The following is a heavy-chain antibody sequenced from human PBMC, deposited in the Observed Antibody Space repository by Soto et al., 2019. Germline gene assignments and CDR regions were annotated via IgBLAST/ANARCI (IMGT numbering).Heavy chain of an antibody. CDR1: GFTFDDYA. V-gene: IGHV3-9*01. CDR2: ISWNSGSI. CDR3: AKADYYYYYMDV. Sequence: SLRLSCAASGFTFDDYAMHWVRQAPGKGLEWVSGISWNSGSIGYADSVKGRFTISRDNAKNSLYLQMNSLRAEDTALYYCAKADYYYYYMDVWGKGTTVTVSS. J-gene: IGHJ6*03.